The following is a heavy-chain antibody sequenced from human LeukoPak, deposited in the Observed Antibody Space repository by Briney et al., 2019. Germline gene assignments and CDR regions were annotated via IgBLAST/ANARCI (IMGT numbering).Heavy chain of an antibody. CDR1: GFTFSSYG. Sequence: GGSLRLSCAASGFTFSSYGMSWVRQAPGKGLEWVSAISGSGGSTYYADFVKGRFTISRDNSKNTLYLQMNSLRAEDTAVYYCARQTYYYDSSGYSAPFDYWGQGTPVTVSS. V-gene: IGHV3-23*01. CDR3: ARQTYYYDSSGYSAPFDY. J-gene: IGHJ4*02. D-gene: IGHD3-22*01. CDR2: ISGSGGST.